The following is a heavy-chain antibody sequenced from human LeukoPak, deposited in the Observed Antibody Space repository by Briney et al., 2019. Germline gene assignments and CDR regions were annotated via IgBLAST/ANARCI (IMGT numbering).Heavy chain of an antibody. CDR1: GGSFSDYW. V-gene: IGHV4-34*01. J-gene: IGHJ4*02. Sequence: SSETLSLTCAVYGGSFSDYWWTWIRQSPGKGLEWIGEVNHSGRTNYNPSLKSRVSISVDRSKKQFSRKLSSVTAADTAVYYCASGYSSSWVYYWGQGTLVTVSS. CDR3: ASGYSSSWVYY. CDR2: VNHSGRT. D-gene: IGHD6-13*01.